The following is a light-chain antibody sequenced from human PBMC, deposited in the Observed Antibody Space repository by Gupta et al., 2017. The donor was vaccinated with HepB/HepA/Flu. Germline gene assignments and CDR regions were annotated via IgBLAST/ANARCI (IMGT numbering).Light chain of an antibody. CDR2: DAS. V-gene: IGKV3-11*01. J-gene: IGKJ2*04. CDR1: QSVSSY. CDR3: QQRSNWPLMCS. Sequence: EIVLTKSTATLSLYPGERATLSCRASQSVSSYLAWYQQKPGQAPRLLIYDASNRATGIPARFSGSGSGTDFTLTISSLEPEDFAVYYCQQRSNWPLMCSFGQGTKLEIK.